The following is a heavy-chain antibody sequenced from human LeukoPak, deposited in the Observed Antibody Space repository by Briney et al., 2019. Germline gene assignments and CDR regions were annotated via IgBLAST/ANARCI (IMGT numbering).Heavy chain of an antibody. D-gene: IGHD3-22*01. J-gene: IGHJ4*02. CDR1: GRSLSGYY. CDR3: AIDHYYDSSGYYYLGGSDY. CDR2: INHGGST. Sequence: SEPLTLTCTVYGRSLSGYYWSWIRKPPGKGLEWIGEINHGGSTTYKAPLKSRVTTSVHTTKKQSPPKLSSVTAADTAVYYCAIDHYYDSSGYYYLGGSDYWGQGTLLTVSS. V-gene: IGHV4-34*01.